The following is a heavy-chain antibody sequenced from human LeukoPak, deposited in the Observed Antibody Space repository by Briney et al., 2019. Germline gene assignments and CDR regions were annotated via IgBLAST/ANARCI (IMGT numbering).Heavy chain of an antibody. CDR3: ARGRGDSRGWYVDY. D-gene: IGHD6-19*01. V-gene: IGHV3-13*01. CDR2: IVTAGDT. J-gene: IGHJ4*01. CDR1: GFTFSRYD. Sequence: GGSLRLSCAASGFTFSRYDMHWVRHVTGKGLERVSTIVTAGDTYYPDSVKGRFSTSRENAKNSFYLQMNSLRAGDTAVYYCARGRGDSRGWYVDYWGHGTLVTVSS.